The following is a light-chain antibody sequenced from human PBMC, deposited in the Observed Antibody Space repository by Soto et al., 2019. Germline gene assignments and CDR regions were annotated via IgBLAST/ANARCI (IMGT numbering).Light chain of an antibody. Sequence: EIVMSQSPATLSVSPGERATLSCRASQSVTSSFLAWYQQKPGQAPRLLIYAASSRATGIPDRFSGSGSGTDFTLTISRLEPEDFAVYYCQQYGSSPFTFGGGTKVDI. V-gene: IGKV3-20*01. CDR2: AAS. CDR3: QQYGSSPFT. CDR1: QSVTSSF. J-gene: IGKJ4*01.